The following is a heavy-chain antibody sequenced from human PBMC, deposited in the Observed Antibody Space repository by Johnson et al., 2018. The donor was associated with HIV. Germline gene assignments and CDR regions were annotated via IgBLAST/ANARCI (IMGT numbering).Heavy chain of an antibody. V-gene: IGHV3-23*04. CDR3: TKDLRSWIAGAEFGAFDV. J-gene: IGHJ3*01. CDR1: GFTFNSYA. D-gene: IGHD6-13*01. CDR2: ISGSGGST. Sequence: VQLVESGGGLIQPGGSLRLSCAASGFTFNSYAMSWVRQGPGKGLEWVAAISGSGGSTYYADSVKGRFTISRDNAKKFLYLEMNSLRAEDTAFYYCTKDLRSWIAGAEFGAFDVWGQGTMVTVSS.